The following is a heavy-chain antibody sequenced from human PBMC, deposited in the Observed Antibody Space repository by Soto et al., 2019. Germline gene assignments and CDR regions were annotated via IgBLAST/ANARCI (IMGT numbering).Heavy chain of an antibody. CDR3: ARDLGSSSWYRRAFDP. V-gene: IGHV1-3*01. D-gene: IGHD6-13*01. CDR1: GYTFTGYA. J-gene: IGHJ5*02. Sequence: ASVKVSCKASGYTFTGYAMHWVRQAPGQRLEWMGWINAGNGNTKYSQKFQGRVTITRDTSASTAYMELSSLRSEDTAVYYCARDLGSSSWYRRAFDPWGQGTLVTVSS. CDR2: INAGNGNT.